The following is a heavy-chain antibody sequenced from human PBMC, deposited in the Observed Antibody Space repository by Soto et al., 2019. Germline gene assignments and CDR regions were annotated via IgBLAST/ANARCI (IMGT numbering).Heavy chain of an antibody. Sequence: QVQLVESGGGVVQPGRSLRLSCAASGFTFSSYGMHWVRQAPGKGLEWVAVIWYDGSNKYYADSVKGRFTISRDNSKNTLYLQMNSLRAEDTAVYYCARDEMSMELNGMDVWGQGTTVTVSS. J-gene: IGHJ6*02. CDR2: IWYDGSNK. CDR3: ARDEMSMELNGMDV. CDR1: GFTFSSYG. D-gene: IGHD1-7*01. V-gene: IGHV3-33*01.